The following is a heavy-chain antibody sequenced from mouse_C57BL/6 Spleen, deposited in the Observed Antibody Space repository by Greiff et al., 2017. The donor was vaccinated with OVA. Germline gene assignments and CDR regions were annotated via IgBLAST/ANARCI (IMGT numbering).Heavy chain of an antibody. CDR1: GFNIKNTY. D-gene: IGHD1-1*01. CDR2: IDPANGNT. V-gene: IGHV14-3*01. J-gene: IGHJ4*01. CDR3: AKSGTRVVPWALDY. Sequence: EVQLQESVAELVRPGASVKLSCTASGFNIKNTYMHWVKQRPEQGLEWIGRIDPANGNTKYAPKFQGKATITADTSSNTAYLHLSSLTSAGTAIYYWAKSGTRVVPWALDYWGQGTSVTVSS.